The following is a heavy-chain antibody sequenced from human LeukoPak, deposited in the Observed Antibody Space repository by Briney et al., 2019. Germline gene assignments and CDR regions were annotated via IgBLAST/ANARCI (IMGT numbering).Heavy chain of an antibody. Sequence: GSLRLSCAASGFTFSSYAMHWVRQAPGKGLEWVAVISYDGSNKYYADSVKGRFTISRDNSKNTLYLQMNSLRAEDTAVYYCARDRTGSDAFDIWGQGTMATVSS. CDR1: GFTFSSYA. V-gene: IGHV3-30-3*01. J-gene: IGHJ3*02. CDR2: ISYDGSNK. D-gene: IGHD7-27*01. CDR3: ARDRTGSDAFDI.